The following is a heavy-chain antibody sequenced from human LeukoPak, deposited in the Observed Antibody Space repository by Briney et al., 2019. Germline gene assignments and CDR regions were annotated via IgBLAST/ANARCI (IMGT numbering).Heavy chain of an antibody. V-gene: IGHV1-8*02. Sequence: ASVKVSCKASGYTFTSYGISWVRQAPGQGLEWMGWMNPNSGNTGYAQKFQGRVTMTRNTSISTAYMELSSLRSEDTAVYYCARGGIAWFGELLVGYWGQGTLVTVSS. CDR2: MNPNSGNT. J-gene: IGHJ4*02. CDR3: ARGGIAWFGELLVGY. D-gene: IGHD3-10*01. CDR1: GYTFTSYG.